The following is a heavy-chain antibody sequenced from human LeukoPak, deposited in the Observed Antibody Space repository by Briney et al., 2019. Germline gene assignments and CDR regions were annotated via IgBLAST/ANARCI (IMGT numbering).Heavy chain of an antibody. CDR1: GFTVSSSY. CDR3: AREIDDGGKRY. Sequence: GGSLRLSCAASGFTVSSSYMSWVRQAPGKGLEWVSVIYSGGSTYYADSVKGRFTISRDNSKNTLYLQMNSLRAEDTAVYYCAREIDDGGKRYWGQGTLVTVSS. J-gene: IGHJ4*02. CDR2: IYSGGST. V-gene: IGHV3-53*01. D-gene: IGHD4-23*01.